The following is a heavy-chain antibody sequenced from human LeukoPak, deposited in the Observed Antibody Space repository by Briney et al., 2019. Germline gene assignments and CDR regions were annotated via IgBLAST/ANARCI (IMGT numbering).Heavy chain of an antibody. D-gene: IGHD3-3*01. CDR2: INPNSGGT. V-gene: IGHV1-2*02. Sequence: ASVKVSCKASGYTFTSYGISWVRQAPGQGLEWMGWINPNSGGTNYAQKFQGRVTMTRDTSISTAYMELSSLRSEDTAVYYCARATPYDFWSGYIQNYYYYGMDVWGQGTTVTVSS. CDR3: ARATPYDFWSGYIQNYYYYGMDV. CDR1: GYTFTSYG. J-gene: IGHJ6*02.